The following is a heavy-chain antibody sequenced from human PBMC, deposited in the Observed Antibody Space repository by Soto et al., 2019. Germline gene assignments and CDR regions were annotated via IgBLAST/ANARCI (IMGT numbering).Heavy chain of an antibody. CDR1: CGSIISYY. D-gene: IGHD6-13*01. Sequence: PSETLSLTCTVSCGSIISYYWSWIRQPPGKGLEWIGYIYYSGSTNYNPSLKSRVTISVDTSKNQFSLKLSSVTAADTAVYYCARAYIAAAGFDPWGQGTLVTVSS. CDR3: ARAYIAAAGFDP. J-gene: IGHJ5*02. CDR2: IYYSGST. V-gene: IGHV4-59*01.